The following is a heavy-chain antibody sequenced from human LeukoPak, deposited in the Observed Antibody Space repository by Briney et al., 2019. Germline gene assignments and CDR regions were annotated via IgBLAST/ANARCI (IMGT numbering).Heavy chain of an antibody. Sequence: GGSLRLSCAASGFSFSTQEMAWVRQAPGKGLEWVSYISKDGRTIYYADSVKGRFTISRDNTRNSPFLQLSSLSADDTAFYYCARGSYTGFDLYFDSWGQGTLVTISS. CDR3: ARGSYTGFDLYFDS. V-gene: IGHV3-48*03. D-gene: IGHD5-12*01. CDR1: GFSFSTQE. CDR2: ISKDGRTI. J-gene: IGHJ4*02.